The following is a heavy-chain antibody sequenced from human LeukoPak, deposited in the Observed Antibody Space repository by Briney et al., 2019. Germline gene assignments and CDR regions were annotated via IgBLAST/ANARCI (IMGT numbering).Heavy chain of an antibody. CDR1: GGSISNGGYS. CDR2: IYQSGST. CDR3: ARGGIAAAGATFGY. D-gene: IGHD6-13*01. J-gene: IGHJ4*02. Sequence: ASETLSLTCGVSGGSISNGGYSWSWIRQPPGKGLEWIGYIYQSGSTSYNPSLKSRVTISVDRSKNEFSLKLSSVTAADTAVYYRARGGIAAAGATFGYWGQGTLVTVSS. V-gene: IGHV4-30-2*01.